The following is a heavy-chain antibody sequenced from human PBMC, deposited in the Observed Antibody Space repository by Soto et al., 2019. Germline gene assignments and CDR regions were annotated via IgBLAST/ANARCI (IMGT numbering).Heavy chain of an antibody. Sequence: EVQLVESGGVLVQPGESLRLSCVASGFTFADYWMNWVRQAPGKGLEWVANIRKDGSERYYVDSVKGRFTISRDNSKDSLFLQMESLGAEDTALYYCARDGHNTNDVDRWGQGTRVTVSS. J-gene: IGHJ5*02. D-gene: IGHD1-20*01. V-gene: IGHV3-7*01. CDR1: GFTFADYW. CDR3: ARDGHNTNDVDR. CDR2: IRKDGSER.